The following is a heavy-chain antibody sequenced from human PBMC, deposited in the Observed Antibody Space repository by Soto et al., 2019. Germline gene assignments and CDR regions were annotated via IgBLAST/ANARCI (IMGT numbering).Heavy chain of an antibody. J-gene: IGHJ2*01. V-gene: IGHV3-33*01. CDR2: IWYDGSHE. Sequence: GGALRLSCAASGFIFSNYGMHWVRQAPGKGLEWVAVIWYDGSHESYADSVKGRFTISRDNSKNTLFLQMNSLRAEDTAVYYCARDRYSYDSRAYQGVDWYFDLWGRGTLVTVSS. CDR1: GFIFSNYG. CDR3: ARDRYSYDSRAYQGVDWYFDL. D-gene: IGHD3-22*01.